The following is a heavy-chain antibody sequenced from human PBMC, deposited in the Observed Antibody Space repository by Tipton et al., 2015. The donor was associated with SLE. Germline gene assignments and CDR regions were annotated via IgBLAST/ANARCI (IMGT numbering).Heavy chain of an antibody. Sequence: LRLSCAASGFTFSDYYMGWIRQAPGKGLEWVGSIYYTGSTYYSPSLKSRVTMSVDTSKNQFSLKLSSVTAADTAVYYCARHVSSSWFFDYWGQGTLVTASS. D-gene: IGHD6-13*01. CDR2: IYYTGST. CDR1: GFTFSDYY. CDR3: ARHVSSSWFFDY. J-gene: IGHJ4*02. V-gene: IGHV4-39*01.